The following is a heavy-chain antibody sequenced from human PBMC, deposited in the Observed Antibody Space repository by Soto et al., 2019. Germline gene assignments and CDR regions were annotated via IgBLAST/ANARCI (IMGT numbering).Heavy chain of an antibody. CDR3: ATRDYDILTGYLHI. CDR1: EHTSTIYY. CDR2: INADSGDT. Sequence: QAHLVQSGAEMRKPGASVKVSCQALEHTSTIYYIHWVRQARGQGLEWMGWINADSGDTTYAEDFRGRVTFTGDTSTSTFHMELSRLRLDDTAMYFCATRDYDILTGYLHIWGQGTLITVSS. J-gene: IGHJ1*01. D-gene: IGHD3-9*01. V-gene: IGHV1-2*02.